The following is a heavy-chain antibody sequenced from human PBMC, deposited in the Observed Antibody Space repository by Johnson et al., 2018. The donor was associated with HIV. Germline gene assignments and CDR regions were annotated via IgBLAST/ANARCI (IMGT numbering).Heavy chain of an antibody. CDR3: ARVGVVGVPNAFDV. CDR1: GFTFSDYY. Sequence: QVQLVESGGGLVKPGGSLRLSCAASGFTFSDYYMSWIRQGTGKGLEWVSYISTITNTVFYAGSVKGRFTISRDNAKNSLYLQMNSLRAEDTAVYYCARVGVVGVPNAFDVSGQGTLVTVSS. D-gene: IGHD2-15*01. V-gene: IGHV3-11*04. J-gene: IGHJ3*01. CDR2: ISTITNTV.